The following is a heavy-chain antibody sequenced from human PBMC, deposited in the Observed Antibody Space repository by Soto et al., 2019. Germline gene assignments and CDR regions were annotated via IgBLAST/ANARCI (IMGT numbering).Heavy chain of an antibody. J-gene: IGHJ5*02. CDR2: ISSSRSSI. Sequence: EVQLVESGGGLVKPGGSLRLSCAASGFTFSSYSMNWVPQAPGKGLEWSSPISSSRSSIYYADPVKGRFTISRDNAKNSLYLQMNSLRAEDTAVYYCARQYPVLWFGELLFWFDPWGQGTLVTVSS. D-gene: IGHD3-10*01. CDR3: ARQYPVLWFGELLFWFDP. CDR1: GFTFSSYS. V-gene: IGHV3-21*01.